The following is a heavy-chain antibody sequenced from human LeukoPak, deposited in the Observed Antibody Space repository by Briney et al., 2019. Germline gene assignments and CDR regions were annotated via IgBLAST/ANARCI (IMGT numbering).Heavy chain of an antibody. J-gene: IGHJ4*02. V-gene: IGHV3-7*01. CDR3: TRSRYNSGWDDY. CDR2: IKEDGSEK. D-gene: IGHD6-19*01. CDR1: GFAFSSSW. Sequence: GGSLRLSCAASGFAFSSSWMSWVRQAPGKGLEWVANIKEDGSEKYYVDSVRGRFTISRDNAKNSLYLQTNSLRAEDTAVYYCTRSRYNSGWDDYWGQGTLVTVSS.